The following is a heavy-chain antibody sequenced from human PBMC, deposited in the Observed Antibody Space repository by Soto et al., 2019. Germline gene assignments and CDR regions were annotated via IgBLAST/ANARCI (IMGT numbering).Heavy chain of an antibody. CDR2: ISSSSSYI. CDR3: ARDPIFGDYLNHNWFDP. Sequence: PGGSLRLSCAASGFTFSSYSMNWVRQAPGKGLEWVSSISSSSSYIYYADSVKGRFTISRDNAKNSLYLQMNSLRAEDTAVYYCARDPIFGDYLNHNWFDPWGQGTLVTVSS. J-gene: IGHJ5*02. D-gene: IGHD4-17*01. CDR1: GFTFSSYS. V-gene: IGHV3-21*01.